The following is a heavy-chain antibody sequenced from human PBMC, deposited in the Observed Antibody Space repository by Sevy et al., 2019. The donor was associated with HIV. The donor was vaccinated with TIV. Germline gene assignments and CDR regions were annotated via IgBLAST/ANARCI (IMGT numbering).Heavy chain of an antibody. CDR1: GGSISSHSYY. V-gene: IGHV4-31*03. CDR3: ARDHGYSNGWFPYYYYYGMDV. D-gene: IGHD6-19*01. J-gene: IGHJ6*02. Sequence: SETLSLTCSVSGGSISSHSYYWTWIRQHPGKGLEWIVYIHYSGRTYYNPSLKSRVTTSLDTSKNQFSLRLRSVTAADTAVYYCARDHGYSNGWFPYYYYYGMDVWGPGTTVTVSS. CDR2: IHYSGRT.